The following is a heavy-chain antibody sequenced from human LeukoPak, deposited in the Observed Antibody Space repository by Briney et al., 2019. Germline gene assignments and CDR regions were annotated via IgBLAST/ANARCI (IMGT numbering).Heavy chain of an antibody. CDR3: AXXXXXXGRRYYYYYMDV. CDR1: GYTFTSYD. D-gene: IGHD2-15*01. Sequence: ASVKVSCKASGYTFTSYDINWVRQATGQGLEWMGWMNPNSGNTGYAQKFQGRVTMTRNTSISTAYMELSSPRSEDTAVYYCAXXXXXXGRRYYYYYMDVWGKGTTVTISS. V-gene: IGHV1-8*01. J-gene: IGHJ6*03. CDR2: MNPNSGNT.